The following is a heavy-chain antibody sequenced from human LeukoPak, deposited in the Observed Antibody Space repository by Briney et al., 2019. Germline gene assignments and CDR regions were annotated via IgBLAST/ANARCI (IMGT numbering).Heavy chain of an antibody. D-gene: IGHD3-9*01. CDR2: ISGSGGST. CDR1: GFTFSDYY. CDR3: AKAHPDWVDGMDV. J-gene: IGHJ6*02. V-gene: IGHV3-23*01. Sequence: GGSLRLSCAASGFTFSDYYMSWIRQAPGKGLEWVSAISGSGGSTYYADSVKGRFTISRDNSKDTLYLQMNSLRAEDTAVYYCAKAHPDWVDGMDVWGQGTTVTVSS.